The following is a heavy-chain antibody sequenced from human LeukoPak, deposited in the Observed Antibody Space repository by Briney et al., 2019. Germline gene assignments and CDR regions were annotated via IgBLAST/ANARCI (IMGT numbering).Heavy chain of an antibody. CDR1: GGSFSGYY. CDR3: ARRWGVTYFDY. Sequence: SETLSLTCAVYGGSFSGYYWSWIRQPPGKGLEWIGEINHSGSTNYNPSLKSRVTISVDTSKNQFSLKLSSVTAADTAVYYCARRWGVTYFDYWGQGTLVTVSS. J-gene: IGHJ4*02. CDR2: INHSGST. V-gene: IGHV4-34*01. D-gene: IGHD2-21*02.